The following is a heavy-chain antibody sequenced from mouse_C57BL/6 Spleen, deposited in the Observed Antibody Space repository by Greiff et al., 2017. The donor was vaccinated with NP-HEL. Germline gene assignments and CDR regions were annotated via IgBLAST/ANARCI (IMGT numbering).Heavy chain of an antibody. D-gene: IGHD2-3*01. CDR1: GYTFTSYW. J-gene: IGHJ4*01. CDR2: IDPSDSET. V-gene: IGHV1-52*01. CDR3: ARPIYDGYYFYAMDY. Sequence: QVQLQQPGAELVRPGSSVKLSCKASGYTFTSYWMHWVKQRPIQGLEWIGNIDPSDSETHYNQKFKDKATLTVDKSSSTAYMQLSSLTSEDSAVYYCARPIYDGYYFYAMDYWGQRTSVTVSS.